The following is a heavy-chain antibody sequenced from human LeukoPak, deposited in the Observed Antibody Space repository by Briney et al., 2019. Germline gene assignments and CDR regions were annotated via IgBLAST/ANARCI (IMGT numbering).Heavy chain of an antibody. CDR2: IYYSGST. CDR3: ARDRTIFGVVSYFDY. CDR1: GGSISSYY. D-gene: IGHD3-3*01. Sequence: SETLSLTCTVSGGSISSYYWSWIRQPPGKGLEWIGYIYYSGSTNYNPSLKSRVTISADTSKNQFSLKLSSVTAADTAVYYCARDRTIFGVVSYFDYWGQGTLVTVSS. V-gene: IGHV4-59*01. J-gene: IGHJ4*02.